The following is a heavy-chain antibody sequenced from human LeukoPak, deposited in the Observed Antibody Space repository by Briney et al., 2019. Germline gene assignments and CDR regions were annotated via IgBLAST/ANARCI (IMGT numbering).Heavy chain of an antibody. D-gene: IGHD3-3*01. V-gene: IGHV3-7*03. CDR1: GFTFGKYW. Sequence: GGSLRLSCVASGFTFGKYWMSWVRQAPGKGLEWVANIKLDGSEKNYVDSVKGRFTISRDNTKNSLYLQMNSLRVGDTAVFYCARDQYDTWSRRGNFDSWGQGTLVIVSS. CDR3: ARDQYDTWSRRGNFDS. CDR2: IKLDGSEK. J-gene: IGHJ4*02.